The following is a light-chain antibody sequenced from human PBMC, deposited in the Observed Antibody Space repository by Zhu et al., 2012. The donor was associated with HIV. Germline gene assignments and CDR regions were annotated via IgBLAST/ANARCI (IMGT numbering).Light chain of an antibody. Sequence: EIVLTQSPGTLSLSPGERATPSCRASQTVAKDYLAWYQKKVGQPPRLLTYGASTRATGIPDRFSGSGSGTDFTLTISRLEPEDFAVYYCQQYGRSPLTFGGGTRVEIK. V-gene: IGKV3-20*01. CDR1: QTVAKDY. J-gene: IGKJ4*01. CDR2: GAS. CDR3: QQYGRSPLT.